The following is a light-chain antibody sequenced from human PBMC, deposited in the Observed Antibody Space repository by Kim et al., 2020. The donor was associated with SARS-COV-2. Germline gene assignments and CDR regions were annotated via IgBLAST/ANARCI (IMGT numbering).Light chain of an antibody. Sequence: VSPRQTARITCSGGVLAKKYARWFQQKPGQAPVLVIYKDSGRPSGIPGRFAGSSSGTTVTLTISGAQVDDEADYYCYSAANNNLWVFGGGTKLTVL. CDR2: KDS. CDR1: VLAKKY. CDR3: YSAANNNLWV. J-gene: IGLJ3*02. V-gene: IGLV3-27*01.